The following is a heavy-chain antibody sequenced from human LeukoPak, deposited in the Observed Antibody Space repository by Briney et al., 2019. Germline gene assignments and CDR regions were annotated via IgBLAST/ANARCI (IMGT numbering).Heavy chain of an antibody. Sequence: PSETLSLTCTVSGGSISSYYWSWIRQPPGKGLEWIGYIYYSGSTNYNPSLKSRVTISVDTSKNQFSLKLSSVTAADTAVYYCAGASYDSSGVHWGQGTLVTVSS. CDR1: GGSISSYY. CDR2: IYYSGST. D-gene: IGHD3-22*01. V-gene: IGHV4-59*01. J-gene: IGHJ4*02. CDR3: AGASYDSSGVH.